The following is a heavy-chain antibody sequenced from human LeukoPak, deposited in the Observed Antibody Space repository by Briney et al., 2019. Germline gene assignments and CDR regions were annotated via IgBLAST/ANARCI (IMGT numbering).Heavy chain of an antibody. D-gene: IGHD1-1*01. V-gene: IGHV4-59*08. CDR2: IYYSGST. Sequence: SETLSLTCTVSGGSISSYYWSWIRQPPGKGLEWIGYIYYSGSTNYNPSLKSRVNISVDTSRNQFSLKLRSVTAADTAVYFCAKPTGTSAFDIWGLGTMVTVSS. CDR1: GGSISSYY. J-gene: IGHJ3*02. CDR3: AKPTGTSAFDI.